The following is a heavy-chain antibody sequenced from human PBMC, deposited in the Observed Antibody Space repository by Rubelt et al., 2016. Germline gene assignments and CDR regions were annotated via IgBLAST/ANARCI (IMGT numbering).Heavy chain of an antibody. CDR3: VRQLDLSRRWDY. Sequence: VQLVESGGGVVQPGRSLRLSCAASGFSFSSYAMNWVRQAPEKGLEWISAISGGGGSTYYANSVKGRFTISRDNSKNKPYQQMNSLRAEDTAVFYCVRQLDLSRRWDYWGQGTLVTVSS. CDR1: GFSFSSYA. V-gene: IGHV3-23*04. CDR2: ISGGGGST. J-gene: IGHJ4*02. D-gene: IGHD2-2*03.